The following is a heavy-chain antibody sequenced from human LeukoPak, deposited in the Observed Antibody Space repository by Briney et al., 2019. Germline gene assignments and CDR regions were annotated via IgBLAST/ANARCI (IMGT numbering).Heavy chain of an antibody. Sequence: GGPLRLSCAASGFTFSSYSMNWVRQAPGKGLEWVSSISSSSSYIYYADSVKGRFTISRDNAKNSLYLQMNSLRAEDTAVYYCARDPRELRDAFDIWGQGTMVTVSS. D-gene: IGHD1-26*01. J-gene: IGHJ3*02. CDR1: GFTFSSYS. CDR3: ARDPRELRDAFDI. V-gene: IGHV3-21*01. CDR2: ISSSSSYI.